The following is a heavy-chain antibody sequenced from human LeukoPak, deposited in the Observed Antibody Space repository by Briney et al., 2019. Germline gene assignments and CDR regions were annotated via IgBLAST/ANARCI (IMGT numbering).Heavy chain of an antibody. V-gene: IGHV3-53*01. J-gene: IGHJ6*02. CDR3: ARGRSGSYPLYYYYYYGMDV. CDR2: IYSGGST. Sequence: GGSLRLSCAASGFTVSSNYMSWVRQAPGKGLERVSVIYSGGSTYYADSVKGRFTISRDNSKNTLYLQMNSLRAEDTAVYYCARGRSGSYPLYYYYYYGMDVWGQGTTVTVSS. D-gene: IGHD3-10*01. CDR1: GFTVSSNY.